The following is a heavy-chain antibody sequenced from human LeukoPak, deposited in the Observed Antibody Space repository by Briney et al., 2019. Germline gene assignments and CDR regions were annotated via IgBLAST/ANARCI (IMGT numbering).Heavy chain of an antibody. D-gene: IGHD3-10*01. J-gene: IGHJ6*03. CDR2: ISSSSSYI. CDR3: ARVIEGYYGSGSYCFLFPRVCYYYMGV. V-gene: IGHV3-21*01. CDR1: GFTFSSYS. Sequence: PGGSLRLSCAASGFTFSSYSMNWVRQAPGKGLEWVSSISSSSSYIYYADSVKGRFTISRDNAKNSLYLQMNSLRAEDTAVYYCARVIEGYYGSGSYCFLFPRVCYYYMGVWGKGTTVTISS.